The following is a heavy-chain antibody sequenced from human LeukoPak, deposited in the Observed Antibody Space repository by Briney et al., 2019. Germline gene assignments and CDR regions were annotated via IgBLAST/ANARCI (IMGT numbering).Heavy chain of an antibody. J-gene: IGHJ5*02. V-gene: IGHV3-23*01. Sequence: PGGSLRLSCAASGFTFSSYAMSWVRQAPGKGLEWVSAISGSGGSTYYADSVEGRFTISRDNSKNTLYLQMNSLRAEDTAVYYCAKDPYCSSTSCFSYNWFDPWGQGTLVTVSS. CDR3: AKDPYCSSTSCFSYNWFDP. D-gene: IGHD2-2*01. CDR2: ISGSGGST. CDR1: GFTFSSYA.